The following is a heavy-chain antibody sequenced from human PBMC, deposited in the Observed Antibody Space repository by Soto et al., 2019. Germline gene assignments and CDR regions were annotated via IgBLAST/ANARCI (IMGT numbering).Heavy chain of an antibody. CDR3: TTGSPEWYGDYVIDY. J-gene: IGHJ4*02. Sequence: GGSLRLSCAASGFTFSNAWMNWVRQAPGKGLEWVGRIKSKTDGGTTDYAAPVKGRFTISRDDSKNTLYLQMNSLKTEDTAVYYCTTGSPEWYGDYVIDYWGQGTLVTVSS. V-gene: IGHV3-15*07. CDR1: GFTFSNAW. D-gene: IGHD4-17*01. CDR2: IKSKTDGGTT.